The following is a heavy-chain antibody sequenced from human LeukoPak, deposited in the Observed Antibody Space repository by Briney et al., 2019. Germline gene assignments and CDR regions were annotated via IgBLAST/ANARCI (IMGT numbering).Heavy chain of an antibody. CDR3: ARENPPQRITMVRGKGGDFDY. CDR2: IYYSGST. CDR1: GGSISSSSYY. Sequence: SETLSLTCTVSGGSISSSSYYWGWIRQPPGKGLEWIGSIYYSGSTCYNPSLKSRVTISVDTSKNQFSLKLSSVTAADTAVYYCARENPPQRITMVRGKGGDFDYWGQGTLVTVSS. J-gene: IGHJ4*02. D-gene: IGHD3-10*01. V-gene: IGHV4-39*07.